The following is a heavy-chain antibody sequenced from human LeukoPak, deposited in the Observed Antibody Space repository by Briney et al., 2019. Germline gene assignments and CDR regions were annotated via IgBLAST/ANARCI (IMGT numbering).Heavy chain of an antibody. CDR3: ARDYDFWSGYYSPTRGYFGY. CDR1: GFPFSGPG. D-gene: IGHD3-3*01. J-gene: IGHJ4*02. V-gene: IGHV3-30*02. CDR2: IRYVGSNK. Sequence: GGSLRLSCAASGFPFSGPGMPWVRQVPGKGLEWVKFIRYVGSNKYYTDSVKGRFTISRDNSKNTLYLQMDSLRAEDTAVYYCARDYDFWSGYYSPTRGYFGYWGQGTLVTVSS.